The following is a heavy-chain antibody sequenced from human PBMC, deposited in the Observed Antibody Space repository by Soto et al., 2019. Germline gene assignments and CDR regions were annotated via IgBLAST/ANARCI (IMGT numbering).Heavy chain of an antibody. CDR2: ISYDGSNK. CDR3: ARSQHVNNWNRAPLDY. CDR1: GFTFSSYA. Sequence: GGSLRLSCAASGFTFSSYAMHWVRQAPGKGLEWVAVISYDGSNKYYADSVKGRFTISRDNSKNTLYLQMNSLRAEDTAVYYCARSQHVNNWNRAPLDYWGQGTLVTVSS. D-gene: IGHD1-20*01. J-gene: IGHJ4*02. V-gene: IGHV3-30-3*01.